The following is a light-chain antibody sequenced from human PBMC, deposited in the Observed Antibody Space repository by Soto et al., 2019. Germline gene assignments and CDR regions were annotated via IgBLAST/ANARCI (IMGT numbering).Light chain of an antibody. Sequence: QSALTQPASVSGSPEQSIPISSTGGTNNIGAYKYVSWYQKYPGKAPKLIIFEVSNRPSGVSNRFSGSKSGNTASLTIAGLQADDEADYHCSSYTTGSTLYVFGGGTKLTVL. CDR2: EVS. V-gene: IGLV2-14*01. CDR1: TNNIGAYKY. J-gene: IGLJ1*01. CDR3: SSYTTGSTLYV.